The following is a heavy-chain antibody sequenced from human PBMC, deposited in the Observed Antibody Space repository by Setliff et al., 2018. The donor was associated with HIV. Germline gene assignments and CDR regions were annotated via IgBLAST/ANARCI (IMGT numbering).Heavy chain of an antibody. CDR3: ARARYSSGYYVSFDY. CDR2: TRNKANSYTT. CDR1: GFTLSDQY. J-gene: IGHJ4*02. D-gene: IGHD6-19*01. V-gene: IGHV3-72*01. Sequence: GGSLRLSCAASGFTLSDQYMDWVRQAPGMGLEWVGRTRNKANSYTTEYAASVKGRISISRDDSKNSVYLQMNSLKTEDTAVYYCARARYSSGYYVSFDYWGQGTLVTVSS.